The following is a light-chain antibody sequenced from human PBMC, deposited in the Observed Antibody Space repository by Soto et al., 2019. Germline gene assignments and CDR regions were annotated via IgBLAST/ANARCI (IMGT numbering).Light chain of an antibody. CDR2: GIS. CDR3: QQYSTLPHT. CDR1: QSVTNRY. V-gene: IGKV3-20*01. J-gene: IGKJ2*01. Sequence: ENVLTQSPGILSLSPGERATLYCRATQSVTNRYFAWYQQKPGQAPRLLIYGISSRATDIPDRFSGSGSGTHFTLTISRLEPEDFVVYYCQQYSTLPHTFGQGTKLQVK.